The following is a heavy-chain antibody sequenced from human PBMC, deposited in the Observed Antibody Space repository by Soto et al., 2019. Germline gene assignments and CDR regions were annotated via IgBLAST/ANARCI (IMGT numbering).Heavy chain of an antibody. V-gene: IGHV3-33*01. CDR3: AGEMASLGEAGNAFDI. CDR2: IWYDGSNK. D-gene: IGHD6-19*01. CDR1: GFTFSSYG. Sequence: GGSLRLSCAASGFTFSSYGMHWVRQAPGKGLEWVAVIWYDGSNKYYADSVKGRFTISRDNSKNTLYLQMNSLRAEDTAVYYCAGEMASLGEAGNAFDIWGQGTMVTVSS. J-gene: IGHJ3*02.